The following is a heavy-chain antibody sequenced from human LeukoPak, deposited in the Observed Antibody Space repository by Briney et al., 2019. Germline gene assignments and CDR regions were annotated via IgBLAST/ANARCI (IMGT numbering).Heavy chain of an antibody. CDR2: IYSSGST. V-gene: IGHV4-61*02. CDR1: GGSISSGSYY. D-gene: IGHD3-10*01. Sequence: SETLSLTCTVSGGSISSGSYYWNWIRQPAGKGLEWIGRIYSSGSTNYNPPLKSRVTISVDTSKNQFSLKLSSVTAADTAVYYCAREGLNMVRGVIPKEAWGWFDPWGQGTLVTVSS. CDR3: AREGLNMVRGVIPKEAWGWFDP. J-gene: IGHJ5*02.